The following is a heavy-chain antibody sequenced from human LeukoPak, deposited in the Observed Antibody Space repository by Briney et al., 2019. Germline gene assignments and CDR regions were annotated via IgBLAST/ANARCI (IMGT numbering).Heavy chain of an antibody. Sequence: SETLSLTCTVSLDSTTSSFWSWVRQPPGKGLEWIGEIHRSGSTNYNPSLQRRVTISIDRPKNQVALELSSVTAADTAVYYCAREIIGGFNPGAYWGQGTLVTVSS. D-gene: IGHD3-16*02. V-gene: IGHV4-4*02. J-gene: IGHJ4*02. CDR1: LDSTTSSF. CDR3: AREIIGGFNPGAY. CDR2: IHRSGST.